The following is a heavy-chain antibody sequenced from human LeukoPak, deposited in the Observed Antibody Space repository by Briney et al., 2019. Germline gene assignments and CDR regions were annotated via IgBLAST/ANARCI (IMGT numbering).Heavy chain of an antibody. Sequence: PGGSLRLSCAASGFTSSSYAMSWVRQAPGKGLEWVSAISGSGGSTYYADSVKGRFTISRDNSKNTLYLQMNSLRAEDTAVYYCAKGAPYYYDSSGYYYSFGYWGQGTLVTVSS. J-gene: IGHJ4*02. CDR2: ISGSGGST. D-gene: IGHD3-22*01. CDR3: AKGAPYYYDSSGYYYSFGY. CDR1: GFTSSSYA. V-gene: IGHV3-23*01.